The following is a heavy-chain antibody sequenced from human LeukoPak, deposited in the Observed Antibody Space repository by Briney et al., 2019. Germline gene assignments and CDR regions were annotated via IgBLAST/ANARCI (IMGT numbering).Heavy chain of an antibody. CDR1: GGSISSYY. D-gene: IGHD6-19*01. CDR3: ARVSIGSGWYFDY. V-gene: IGHV4-59*01. CDR2: IYYSGST. J-gene: IGHJ4*02. Sequence: SETLSLTCTVSGGSISSYYWSWIRQPPGRGLEWIGYIYYSGSTNYNPSLKSRVTISVDTSKNQFSLKLSSVTAADTAVYYCARVSIGSGWYFDYWGQGTLVTVSS.